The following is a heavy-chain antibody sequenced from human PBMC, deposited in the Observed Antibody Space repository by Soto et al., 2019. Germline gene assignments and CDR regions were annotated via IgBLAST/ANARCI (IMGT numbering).Heavy chain of an antibody. D-gene: IGHD6-13*01. CDR2: ISAYNGNT. Sequence: GASVKVSCKASGYTFTSYGISWVRQAPGQGLEWMGWISAYNGNTNYAQKLQGRVTMTTXXXTXXAXXELXGXXSDXTAVYYCARDVGHPTIIAAADYWGQGTLVTVSS. CDR1: GYTFTSYG. V-gene: IGHV1-18*01. CDR3: ARDVGHPTIIAAADY. J-gene: IGHJ4*02.